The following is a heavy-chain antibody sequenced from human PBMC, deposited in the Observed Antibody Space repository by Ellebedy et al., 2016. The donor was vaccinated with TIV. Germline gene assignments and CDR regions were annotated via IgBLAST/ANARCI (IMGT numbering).Heavy chain of an antibody. CDR1: GGSISSYY. V-gene: IGHV4-59*08. D-gene: IGHD2-15*01. CDR3: ARRNVELLTVEDYYYYMDV. CDR2: IYYSGST. J-gene: IGHJ6*03. Sequence: SETLSLTCTVSGGSISSYYWSWIRQPPGKGLEWIGYIYYSGSTNYNPSLKSRVTISVDTSKNQFSLRLSSVTAADTALYYCARRNVELLTVEDYYYYMDVWGKGTTVTVSS.